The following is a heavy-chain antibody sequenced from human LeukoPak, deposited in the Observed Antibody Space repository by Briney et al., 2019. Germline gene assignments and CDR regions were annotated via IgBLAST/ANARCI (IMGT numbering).Heavy chain of an antibody. Sequence: ASVKVSCTASGYTFTSYYMHWVRQAPGQGLEWMGIINPSGGSTSYAQKFQGRVTMTRDTSTSTVYMELSSLRSEDTAVYYCARQWLINWFDPWGQGTLVTVSS. CDR1: GYTFTSYY. CDR3: ARQWLINWFDP. J-gene: IGHJ5*02. CDR2: INPSGGST. V-gene: IGHV1-46*01. D-gene: IGHD6-19*01.